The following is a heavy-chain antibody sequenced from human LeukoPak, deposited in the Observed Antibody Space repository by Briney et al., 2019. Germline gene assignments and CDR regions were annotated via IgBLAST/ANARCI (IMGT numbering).Heavy chain of an antibody. CDR2: ISSSSSTI. J-gene: IGHJ4*02. CDR1: GFTFSSYH. Sequence: GGSLRLSCVGSGFTFSSYHMNWVRQAPGKGLEWVSYISSSSSTIYYADSVKGRFTISRDNAKNSLYLQTNSLRVEDTAVYYCARAQYYSDNTGYYYPHYWGQGTLVTVSS. D-gene: IGHD3-22*01. V-gene: IGHV3-48*01. CDR3: ARAQYYSDNTGYYYPHY.